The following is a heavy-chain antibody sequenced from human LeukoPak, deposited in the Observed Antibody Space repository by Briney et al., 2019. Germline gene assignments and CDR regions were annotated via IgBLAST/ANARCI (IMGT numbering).Heavy chain of an antibody. CDR3: ARVSPLLLWFGELLLTTKYYFDY. J-gene: IGHJ4*02. D-gene: IGHD3-10*01. CDR2: INPNSGGT. CDR1: GYTFTGYY. V-gene: IGHV1-2*02. Sequence: ASVKVSCKASGYTFTGYYMHWVRQAPGQGLEWMGWINPNSGGTNHAQKFQGRVTMTRDTSTSTAYMELRSLRSDDTAVYYCARVSPLLLWFGELLLTTKYYFDYWGQGTLVTVSS.